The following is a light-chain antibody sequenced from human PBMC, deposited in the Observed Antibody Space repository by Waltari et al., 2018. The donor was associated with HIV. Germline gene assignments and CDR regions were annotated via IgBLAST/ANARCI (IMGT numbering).Light chain of an antibody. CDR2: GEN. CDR3: NSRDSSGNRLVV. Sequence: SSEVTQDPTVSVAWGQTVRITCQGYSPRNYFPSRDQQKPGQAPVLVLYGENNRPSGIPDRFSGSTSGNTASLIITGAQAEDEAEYYCNSRDSSGNRLVVFGGGTKLTVL. J-gene: IGLJ2*01. V-gene: IGLV3-19*01. CDR1: SPRNYF.